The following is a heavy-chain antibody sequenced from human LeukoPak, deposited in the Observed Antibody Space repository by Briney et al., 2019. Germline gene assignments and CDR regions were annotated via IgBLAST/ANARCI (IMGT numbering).Heavy chain of an antibody. V-gene: IGHV4-59*01. CDR1: GDSIRSYY. CDR2: ISYSGST. CDR3: ARGQGRFDYDSSGCYITDLDF. J-gene: IGHJ4*02. D-gene: IGHD3-22*01. Sequence: SETLSLTCTVSGDSIRSYYWSWIRQPPGKGLEWIGYISYSGSTNYNPSLKSRVTMSVDTSKNQFSLILSSVSAADTAVYYCARGQGRFDYDSSGCYITDLDFWGQGTLVTVSS.